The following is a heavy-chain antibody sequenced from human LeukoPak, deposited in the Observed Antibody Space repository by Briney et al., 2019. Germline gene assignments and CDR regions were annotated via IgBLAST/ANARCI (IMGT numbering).Heavy chain of an antibody. J-gene: IGHJ6*03. D-gene: IGHD2-2*02. V-gene: IGHV3-73*01. CDR3: AKDGSRVPAAIPGGHYYYYMDV. CDR1: GFTFSGSA. CDR2: IRSKANSYAT. Sequence: GGSLRLSCAASGFTFSGSAMHWVRQASGKGLEWVGRIRSKANSYATAYAASVKGRFTISRDDSKNTAYLQMNSLRAEDTAVYYCAKDGSRVPAAIPGGHYYYYMDVWGIGTTVTVSS.